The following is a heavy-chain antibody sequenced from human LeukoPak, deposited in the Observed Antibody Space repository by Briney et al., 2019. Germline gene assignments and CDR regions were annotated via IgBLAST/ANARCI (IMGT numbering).Heavy chain of an antibody. CDR3: ARHGSGWYREVFDY. D-gene: IGHD6-19*01. Sequence: SETLSLTCTVSGGSINSYYWSWIRQPAGKGLEWIGRIYTSGSTDYSPSLKSRVTMSVDTSKNHFSLKLSSVTAADTAVYYCARHGSGWYREVFDYWGQGTLVTVSS. CDR2: IYTSGST. CDR1: GGSINSYY. J-gene: IGHJ4*02. V-gene: IGHV4-4*07.